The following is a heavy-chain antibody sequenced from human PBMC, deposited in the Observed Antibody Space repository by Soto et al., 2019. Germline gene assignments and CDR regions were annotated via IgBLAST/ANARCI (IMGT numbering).Heavy chain of an antibody. Sequence: GASVKVSCNASGYTFTSYYMHWVRQAPGQGLEWMGIINASGGSTRYSQKFQGRVTMTRDTSASTAYMELSSLRSEDTAVYYCAGEDGTVTTAEDAFDIWGQGTMVTVSS. D-gene: IGHD4-17*01. CDR3: AGEDGTVTTAEDAFDI. CDR1: GYTFTSYY. V-gene: IGHV1-46*01. CDR2: INASGGST. J-gene: IGHJ3*02.